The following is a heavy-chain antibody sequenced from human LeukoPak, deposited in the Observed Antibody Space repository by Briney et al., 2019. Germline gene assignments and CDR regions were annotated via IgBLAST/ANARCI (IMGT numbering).Heavy chain of an antibody. CDR2: IIPILGIA. Sequence: SVKVSCKASGGTFSSYAISWVRQAPGQGLEWMGRIIPILGIANYAQKFQGRVTITADKSTSTAYMELSSLRSEDTAVYYCAREGMRNWFDPWGQGTLVTVSS. J-gene: IGHJ5*02. CDR1: GGTFSSYA. V-gene: IGHV1-69*04. CDR3: AREGMRNWFDP.